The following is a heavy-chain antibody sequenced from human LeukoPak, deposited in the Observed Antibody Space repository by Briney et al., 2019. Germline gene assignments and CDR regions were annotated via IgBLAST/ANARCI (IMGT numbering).Heavy chain of an antibody. J-gene: IGHJ4*02. D-gene: IGHD3-22*01. CDR2: IKSKTDGGTT. Sequence: LRLSCEERRFGLRYGWMSWVRQAQGKGLEWDGRIKSKTDGGTTDYAAPVKGRFTISRDDSKNTLYLQMNSLKTEDTAVYYCTTAPQVYYYDSSGYYYSDYWGQGTLVTVSS. V-gene: IGHV3-15*01. CDR1: RFGLRYGW. CDR3: TTAPQVYYYDSSGYYYSDY.